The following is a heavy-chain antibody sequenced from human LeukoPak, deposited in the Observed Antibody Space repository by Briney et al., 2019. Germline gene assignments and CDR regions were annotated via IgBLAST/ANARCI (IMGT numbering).Heavy chain of an antibody. V-gene: IGHV3-13*01. D-gene: IGHD3-10*01. J-gene: IGHJ6*02. CDR2: IGTAGDT. Sequence: GGSLRLTCAASGFTFSSYDMHWVRQATGKGLEWVSAIGTAGDTYYPGSVKGRFTISRENAKNSLYLQMNSLRAEDTAVYYCARDRSLSTYYYGPGSSKPKNYYYGMDVWGQGTTVTVSS. CDR3: ARDRSLSTYYYGPGSSKPKNYYYGMDV. CDR1: GFTFSSYD.